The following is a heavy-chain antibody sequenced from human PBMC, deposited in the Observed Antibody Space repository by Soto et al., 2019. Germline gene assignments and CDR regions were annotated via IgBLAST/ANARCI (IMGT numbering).Heavy chain of an antibody. J-gene: IGHJ4*02. CDR2: ISNDGGRT. Sequence: PGGSLRLSCAASGFTFSDSAMHWVRQAPGKGLEYVSAISNDGGRTYYADFVKGRFTISRDNSKNTLYLQMSSLRVDDTAVYYCVKGYFFDYWGQGALVTVSS. CDR1: GFTFSDSA. V-gene: IGHV3-64D*06. CDR3: VKGYFFDY.